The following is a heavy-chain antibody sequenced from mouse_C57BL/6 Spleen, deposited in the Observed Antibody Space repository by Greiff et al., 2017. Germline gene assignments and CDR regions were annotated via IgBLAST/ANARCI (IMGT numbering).Heavy chain of an antibody. CDR3: AKGGSSGYLGC. CDR2: INPSSGYT. D-gene: IGHD3-2*02. Sequence: QVQLKESGAELARPGASVKMSCTASGYTFTSYTMHWVKQRPGQGLEWIGYINPSSGYTKYNKKFKDKATLTADKSSSTAYMQLSSLTSEDSAVYYCAKGGSSGYLGCWGPGTTLAVAS. CDR1: GYTFTSYT. J-gene: IGHJ2*01. V-gene: IGHV1-4*01.